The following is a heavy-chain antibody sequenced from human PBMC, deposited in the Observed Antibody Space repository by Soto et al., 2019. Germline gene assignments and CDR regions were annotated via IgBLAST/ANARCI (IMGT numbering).Heavy chain of an antibody. CDR1: GGTFSSYA. Sequence: ASVKVSCKASGGTFSSYAISWVRQAPGQGLEWMGGIIPIFGTANYAQKFQGRVTITADESTSTAYMELSSLRSEDTAVYYCARDNSGSYSYCYYYMDVWGKGTTVTVSS. J-gene: IGHJ6*03. V-gene: IGHV1-69*13. CDR2: IIPIFGTA. D-gene: IGHD1-26*01. CDR3: ARDNSGSYSYCYYYMDV.